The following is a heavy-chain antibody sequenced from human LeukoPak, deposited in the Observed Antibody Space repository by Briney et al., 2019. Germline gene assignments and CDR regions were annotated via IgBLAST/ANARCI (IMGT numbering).Heavy chain of an antibody. CDR3: ARGWDTGYSYYGMDV. CDR1: GGSISSYY. J-gene: IGHJ6*02. Sequence: PSETLSLTCTVSGGSISSYYWSWIRQPAGKGLEWIGRIYASGSTNYNPSLKSRVTMSVDTSKNQFSLKLSSVTAADTAVYYCARGWDTGYSYYGMDVWGPGTTVTVSS. CDR2: IYASGST. D-gene: IGHD5-18*01. V-gene: IGHV4-4*07.